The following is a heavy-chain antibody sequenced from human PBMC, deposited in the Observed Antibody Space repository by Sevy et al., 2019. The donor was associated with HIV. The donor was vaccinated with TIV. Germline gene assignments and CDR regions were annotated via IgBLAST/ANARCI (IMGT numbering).Heavy chain of an antibody. CDR1: GFTFSKYS. Sequence: GGSLRLSCAASGFTFSKYSMSWVRQPPGKGLEWVSTLAFGGGGINYEDSVKGRFTISRDNSKSSVYLQMNNLRPEDTAVYYCAREGCTKPHDYWGQGTLVTVSS. V-gene: IGHV3-23*01. D-gene: IGHD2-8*01. CDR2: LAFGGGGI. J-gene: IGHJ4*02. CDR3: AREGCTKPHDY.